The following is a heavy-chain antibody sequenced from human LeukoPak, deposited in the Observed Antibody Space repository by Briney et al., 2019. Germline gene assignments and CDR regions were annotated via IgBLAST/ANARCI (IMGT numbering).Heavy chain of an antibody. J-gene: IGHJ4*02. CDR2: ISGSGGST. V-gene: IGHV3-23*01. D-gene: IGHD2-15*01. CDR3: AKGGCSGGSCYLSMYFDY. CDR1: GFTFSSNA. Sequence: GRSLRLSCAASGFTFSSNAMSSVRQAPGKGLEWVSAISGSGGSTYYADSVKGRFTISRDNSKTTRYLQLNTLRAQATAAYYRAKGGCSGGSCYLSMYFDYWGQGTLVTVSS.